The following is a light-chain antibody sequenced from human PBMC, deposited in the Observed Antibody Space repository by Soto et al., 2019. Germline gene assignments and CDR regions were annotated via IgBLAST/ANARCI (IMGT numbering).Light chain of an antibody. CDR1: SGSVSTSHN. V-gene: IGLV8-61*01. Sequence: QAVVTQEPSFSVSPGGTVTLTCGLSSGSVSTSHNPSWYQQTPGQAPRTLIYNTNTRSSGVPDRFSGSILGNEAALTVTGAQADDESDYYCVLHFTSGKSVFGGGTKLTVL. J-gene: IGLJ3*02. CDR2: NTN. CDR3: VLHFTSGKSV.